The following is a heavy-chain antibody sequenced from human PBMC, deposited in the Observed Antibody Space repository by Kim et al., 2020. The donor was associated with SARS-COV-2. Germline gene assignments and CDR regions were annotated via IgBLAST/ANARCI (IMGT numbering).Heavy chain of an antibody. CDR2: IYSGGST. CDR1: GFSVTSNF. J-gene: IGHJ4*02. Sequence: GGSLRLSCAASGFSVTSNFMTWVRQAPGKGLEWVSLIYSGGSTYYADSVKGRFTISRDNSKNTLYLQMNSLRADDTAVYYCARDRSCSGGSCWGTWGQGTLVTVSS. CDR3: ARDRSCSGGSCWGT. D-gene: IGHD2-15*01. V-gene: IGHV3-53*01.